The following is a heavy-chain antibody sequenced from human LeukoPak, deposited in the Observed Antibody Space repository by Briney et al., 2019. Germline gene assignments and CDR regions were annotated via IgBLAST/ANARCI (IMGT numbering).Heavy chain of an antibody. CDR1: GFTFNAYN. CDR2: TSSGSTYI. D-gene: IGHD6-25*01. CDR3: ARGSNVQQRLDSFDF. Sequence: PGGYLRLSCAASGFTFNAYNMNWFRQAPGKGLEWVSSTSSGSTYIYYAVSVKGRFTISRDNAKNSLYLQMNSLRAEDTAVYYCARGSNVQQRLDSFDFWGQGTLVTVSS. V-gene: IGHV3-21*01. J-gene: IGHJ4*02.